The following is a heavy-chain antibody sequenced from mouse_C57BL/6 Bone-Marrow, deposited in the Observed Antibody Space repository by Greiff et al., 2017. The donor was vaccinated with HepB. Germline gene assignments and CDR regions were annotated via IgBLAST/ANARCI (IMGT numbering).Heavy chain of an antibody. CDR2: SRNKANDYTT. Sequence: EVKLVESGGGLVQSGRSLRLSCATSGFTFSDFYMEWVRQAPGKGLEWIAASRNKANDYTTEYSASVKGRFIVSRDTSQSILSLQMNALRAEDTAIYYCARERGSTPFAYWGQGTLVTVSA. V-gene: IGHV7-1*01. D-gene: IGHD2-1*01. CDR3: ARERGSTPFAY. J-gene: IGHJ3*01. CDR1: GFTFSDFY.